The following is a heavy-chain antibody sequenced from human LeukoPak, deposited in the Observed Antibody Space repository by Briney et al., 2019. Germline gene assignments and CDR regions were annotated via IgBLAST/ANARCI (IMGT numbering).Heavy chain of an antibody. CDR1: GGSFSGYY. D-gene: IGHD6-13*01. V-gene: IGHV4-34*01. CDR3: ARSYSSSRFIMDV. J-gene: IGHJ6*04. Sequence: SETLSLTCAVYGGSFSGYYWSWIRQPPGKGLEWIGEINHSGSTNYNPSLKSRVTISVDTSKNQFSLKLSSVTAADTAVYYCARSYSSSRFIMDVWGKGTTVTVSS. CDR2: INHSGST.